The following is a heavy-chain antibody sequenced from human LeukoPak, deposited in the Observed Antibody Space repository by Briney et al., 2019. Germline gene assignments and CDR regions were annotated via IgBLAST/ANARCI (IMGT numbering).Heavy chain of an antibody. CDR2: ISHDGNT. CDR1: GDSITNLY. D-gene: IGHD2-15*01. J-gene: IGHJ4*02. CDR3: AREAARYFCTGGSCLDY. Sequence: SETLSLTCTVSGDSITNLYWSWLRQPPGKGLEWIGFISHDGNTYYNSSLKSRVTISRDTPKSQFSLRLTSVTAADTAVYYCAREAARYFCTGGSCLDYWGQGTLVTVSS. V-gene: IGHV4-59*01.